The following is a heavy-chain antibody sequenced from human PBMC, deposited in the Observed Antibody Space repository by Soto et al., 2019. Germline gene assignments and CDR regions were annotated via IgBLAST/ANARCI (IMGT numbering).Heavy chain of an antibody. CDR3: ARETHPYYYDSSGYYTFDY. Sequence: QVQLVQSGAEVKQPGSSVKVSCKASGGTFSSYAISWVRQAPGQGLEWMGGIIPIFGTATYAQKFQGRVTITADESTSPAYMELSSLRSEDTAVYYCARETHPYYYDSSGYYTFDYWGQGTLVTVSS. D-gene: IGHD3-22*01. CDR1: GGTFSSYA. J-gene: IGHJ4*02. V-gene: IGHV1-69*01. CDR2: IIPIFGTA.